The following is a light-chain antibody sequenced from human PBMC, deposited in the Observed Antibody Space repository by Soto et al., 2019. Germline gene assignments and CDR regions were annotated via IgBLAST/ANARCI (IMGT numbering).Light chain of an antibody. CDR3: QQANVFPRS. Sequence: ILMTQSPESLPVSLGERAAINCNSIQSVLSTTNKRDYLAWYRQKPGQPPQLLIHWASTRLSGVPDRFSGSGSGTHVTLTINSGQPDDFATYLCQQANVFPRSFGQGTKLYFK. V-gene: IGKV4-1*01. J-gene: IGKJ2*01. CDR2: WAS. CDR1: QSVLSTTNKRDY.